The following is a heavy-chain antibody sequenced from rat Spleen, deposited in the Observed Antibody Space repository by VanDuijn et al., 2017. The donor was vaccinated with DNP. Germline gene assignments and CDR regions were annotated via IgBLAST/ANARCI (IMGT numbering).Heavy chain of an antibody. CDR1: GFTFSNYG. CDR2: ISTGGGTT. V-gene: IGHV5S13*01. J-gene: IGHJ3*01. D-gene: IGHD1-10*01. CDR3: ASLNNYNWFAY. Sequence: EVQLVESGGGLVQPGRSLKLSCAASGFTFSNYGFHWIRQAPTKGLEWVASISTGGGTTYYGDSVKGRFTISRDDAQDTLYLQMNSLRSEDTATYYCASLNNYNWFAYWGQGTLVTVSS.